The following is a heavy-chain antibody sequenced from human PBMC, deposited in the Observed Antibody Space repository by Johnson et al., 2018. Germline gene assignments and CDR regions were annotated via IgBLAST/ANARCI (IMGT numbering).Heavy chain of an antibody. J-gene: IGHJ6*03. Sequence: QVQLQQWGAGLLKPSETLSLTCAIDGGSFNKYYWSWIRQPPGKGLEWMGEINDSGITNYNPSLKSRVTIAGNTSKDRFSLKVTSVTAADTAVYYWAKEDRVVITMGPQTRRYYYLDVWGKGTTVTVS. CDR2: INDSGIT. CDR3: AKEDRVVITMGPQTRRYYYLDV. V-gene: IGHV4-34*01. D-gene: IGHD3-3*01. CDR1: GGSFNKYY.